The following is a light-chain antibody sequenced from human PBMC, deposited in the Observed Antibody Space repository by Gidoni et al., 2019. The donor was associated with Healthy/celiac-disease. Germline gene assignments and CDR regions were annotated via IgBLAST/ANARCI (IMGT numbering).Light chain of an antibody. Sequence: DIQMTQSPSSLSASVGDRVTITSQASQDISNYLNWYQQKPGKAPKLLIYDASNLETGVPSRFSGSVSGTDFTFTISSLQPEDIATYYCQQYDNLPYTFGQGTKLEIK. V-gene: IGKV1-33*01. CDR2: DAS. J-gene: IGKJ2*01. CDR3: QQYDNLPYT. CDR1: QDISNY.